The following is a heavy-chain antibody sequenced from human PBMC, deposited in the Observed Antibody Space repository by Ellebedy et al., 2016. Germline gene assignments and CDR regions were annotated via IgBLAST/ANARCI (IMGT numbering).Heavy chain of an antibody. Sequence: SETLSLTXVPSGGSLSGYYWSWIRQSPGKGLECIGEIKLGRSPKYNPSLKSRANISVDTSNNHFSLTLNSVTAADTAVYYCARGLSQWTNVRGVFFEDWGQGALVTVSS. CDR2: IKLGRSP. V-gene: IGHV4-34*01. CDR1: GGSLSGYY. J-gene: IGHJ4*01. CDR3: ARGLSQWTNVRGVFFED. D-gene: IGHD3-10*01.